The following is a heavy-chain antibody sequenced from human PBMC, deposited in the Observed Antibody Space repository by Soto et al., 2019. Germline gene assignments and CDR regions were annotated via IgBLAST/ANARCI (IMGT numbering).Heavy chain of an antibody. CDR3: ARWWSGSRQGFDP. CDR1: GGSISSGDYY. D-gene: IGHD3-3*01. J-gene: IGHJ5*02. CDR2: IYYSGST. Sequence: QVQLQESGPGLVKPSQTLSLTCTVSGGSISSGDYYWSWIRQHPGKGLEWIGYIYYSGSTYYNPSRRGRCTISVDTSKNQFSLKLSSVTAADTAVYYCARWWSGSRQGFDPWGQGTLVTVSS. V-gene: IGHV4-31*03.